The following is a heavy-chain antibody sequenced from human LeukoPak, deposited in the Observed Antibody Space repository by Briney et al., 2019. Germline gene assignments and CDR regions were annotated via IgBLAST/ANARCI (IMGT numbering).Heavy chain of an antibody. CDR1: GYTFTSYY. J-gene: IGHJ6*02. D-gene: IGHD6-13*01. Sequence: ASVKVSCKASGYTFTSYYMHWVRQAPGQGLEWMGIINPSGGSTSYARKFQGRVTMTRDTSTSTVYMELSSLRSEDTAVYYCARDGSSSSSAASDYYYYGMDVWGQGTTVTVSS. V-gene: IGHV1-46*01. CDR3: ARDGSSSSSAASDYYYYGMDV. CDR2: INPSGGST.